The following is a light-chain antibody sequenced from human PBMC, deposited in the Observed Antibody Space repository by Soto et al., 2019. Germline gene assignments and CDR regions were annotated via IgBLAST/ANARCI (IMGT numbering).Light chain of an antibody. V-gene: IGKV3-20*01. CDR3: QQYGSSWWT. J-gene: IGKJ1*01. Sequence: EIVLTQSPGTLSLSPGERATLSCRASQSVSSSYLALYQQKPGQAPRLLIYGASSRATGIPDRFSGSGSGTDFTLTISRLEPEDFAVYYCQQYGSSWWTFGQGTKVEIK. CDR1: QSVSSSY. CDR2: GAS.